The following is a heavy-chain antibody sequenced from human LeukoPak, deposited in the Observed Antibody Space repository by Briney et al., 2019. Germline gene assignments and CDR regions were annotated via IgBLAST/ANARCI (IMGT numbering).Heavy chain of an antibody. V-gene: IGHV3-9*01. J-gene: IGHJ5*02. CDR3: AKDKAYYYGSTTWFDP. Sequence: GGSLRLSCAASGFTFDDYAMHWVRQAPGKGLEWVSGISWNSGSIDSADSVKGRFTISRDNAKNSLYLQMNSLRAEDTALYYCAKDKAYYYGSTTWFDPWGQGTLVTVSS. CDR2: ISWNSGSI. CDR1: GFTFDDYA. D-gene: IGHD3-10*01.